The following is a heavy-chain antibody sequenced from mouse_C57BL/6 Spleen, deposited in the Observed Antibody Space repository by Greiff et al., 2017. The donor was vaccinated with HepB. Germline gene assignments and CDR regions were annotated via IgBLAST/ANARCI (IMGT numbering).Heavy chain of an antibody. CDR2: IRSKSSNYAT. D-gene: IGHD1-1*01. CDR1: GFTFNTYA. Sequence: EVQGVESGGGLVQPKGSLKLSCAASGFTFNTYAMHWVRQAPGKGLEWVARIRSKSSNYATYYADSVKDRFTISRDDSQSMLYLQMNNLKTEDTAMYYCVRDYYYGSSSGFAYWGQGTLVTVSA. J-gene: IGHJ3*01. CDR3: VRDYYYGSSSGFAY. V-gene: IGHV10-3*01.